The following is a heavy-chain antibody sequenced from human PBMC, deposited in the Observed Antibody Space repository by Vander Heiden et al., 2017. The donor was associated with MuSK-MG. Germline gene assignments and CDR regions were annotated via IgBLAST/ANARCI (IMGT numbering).Heavy chain of an antibody. V-gene: IGHV3-33*01. D-gene: IGHD3-10*02. J-gene: IGHJ4*02. Sequence: QVQLVESGGGVVQPGRSLRLPCAASGFTFSDYGMHWVRQAPGKGLEWVAVIWYNGSNKYFADSVKGRFTISRDNSKNTLYLQMDSLRADDTAVYYCARDYVQGDYFDYWGQGTLVAVSS. CDR2: IWYNGSNK. CDR3: ARDYVQGDYFDY. CDR1: GFTFSDYG.